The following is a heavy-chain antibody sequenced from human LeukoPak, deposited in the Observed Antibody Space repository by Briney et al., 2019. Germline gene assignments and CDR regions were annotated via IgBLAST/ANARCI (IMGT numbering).Heavy chain of an antibody. CDR2: ISSNGGST. J-gene: IGHJ4*02. CDR1: GFTFSSYA. CDR3: ARGYSGYDRKLDY. D-gene: IGHD5-12*01. V-gene: IGHV3-64*01. Sequence: GGYLRLSCAASGFTFSSYAMHWVRQAPGKGLEYVSAISSNGGSTYYANSVKGRFTTSRDNSENTLYLQMGSLRAEDMAVYYCARGYSGYDRKLDYWGQGTLVTVSS.